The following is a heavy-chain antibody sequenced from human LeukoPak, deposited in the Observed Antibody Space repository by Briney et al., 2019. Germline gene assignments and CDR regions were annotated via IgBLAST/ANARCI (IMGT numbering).Heavy chain of an antibody. Sequence: SVKVSCKASGGTFSSYAISWVRQAPGQGLEWMGGIIPIFGTANYAQKFQGRVTITADESTSTAYTELSSLRSEDTAVYYCARGGIVVVPAAIPGAHYFDYWGQGTLVTVSS. D-gene: IGHD2-2*01. CDR3: ARGGIVVVPAAIPGAHYFDY. V-gene: IGHV1-69*13. CDR1: GGTFSSYA. J-gene: IGHJ4*02. CDR2: IIPIFGTA.